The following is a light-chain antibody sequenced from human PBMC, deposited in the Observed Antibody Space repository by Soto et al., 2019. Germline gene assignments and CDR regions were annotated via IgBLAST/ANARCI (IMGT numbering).Light chain of an antibody. J-gene: IGLJ1*01. Sequence: QSALTQPASVSGSPGQSITISCTGTSSDVGTYNYVSWYQQHSGKAPKLMIYEVSNRPSGVSNRFSGSKSGNTASLTISGLQAEDEANYYCNSYTTLSNRVFGTGTRSPS. CDR2: EVS. CDR3: NSYTTLSNRV. CDR1: SSDVGTYNY. V-gene: IGLV2-14*01.